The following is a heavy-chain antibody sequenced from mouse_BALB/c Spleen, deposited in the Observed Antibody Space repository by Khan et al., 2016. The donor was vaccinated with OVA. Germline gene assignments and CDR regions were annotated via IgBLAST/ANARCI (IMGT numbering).Heavy chain of an antibody. J-gene: IGHJ3*01. CDR3: ARGEAYYRSDGGFSY. Sequence: VQLQESGAELARPGASVKMSCKASGYTFTTYTMHWVQQRPGQGLEWIGYINPSNGSTNYNQKLTDKSILTANNSSSTAYMQLSSLTSDYSAVYYCARGEAYYRSDGGFSYWGKGSLVTVSA. CDR2: INPSNGST. CDR1: GYTFTTYT. V-gene: IGHV1-4*01. D-gene: IGHD2-14*01.